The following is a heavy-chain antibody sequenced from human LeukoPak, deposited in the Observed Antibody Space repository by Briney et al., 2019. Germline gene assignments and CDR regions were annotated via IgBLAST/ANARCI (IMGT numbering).Heavy chain of an antibody. CDR1: GDSFSTNSAT. D-gene: IGHD3-10*01. J-gene: IGHJ4*02. CDR2: TYYRSKWYK. V-gene: IGHV6-1*01. Sequence: SQTLSLTCAISGDSFSTNSATWNWLRQSPSRGLEWLGRTYYRSKWYKDYAVSVKSRVTMNPDTSKNQFSLQLNSVTPEDTAVYYCARGSRSAGSGSYYDFDYWGQGTLVTVSS. CDR3: ARGSRSAGSGSYYDFDY.